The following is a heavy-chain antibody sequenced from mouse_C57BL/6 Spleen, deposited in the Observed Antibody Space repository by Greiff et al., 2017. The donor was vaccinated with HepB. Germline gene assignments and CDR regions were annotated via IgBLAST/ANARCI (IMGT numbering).Heavy chain of an antibody. CDR2: IDPNSGGT. J-gene: IGHJ4*01. D-gene: IGHD4-1*01. CDR1: GYTFTSYW. CDR3: ARSLTGKGDYAMDY. V-gene: IGHV1-72*01. Sequence: VKLMESGAELVKPGASVKLSCKASGYTFTSYWMHWVKQRPGRGLEWIGRIDPNSGGTKYNEKFKSKATLTVDKPSSTAYMQLSSLTSEDSAVYYCARSLTGKGDYAMDYWGQGTSVTVSS.